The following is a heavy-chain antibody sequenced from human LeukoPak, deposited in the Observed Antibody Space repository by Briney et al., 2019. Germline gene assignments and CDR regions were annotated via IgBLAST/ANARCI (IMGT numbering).Heavy chain of an antibody. V-gene: IGHV4-34*01. D-gene: IGHD6-13*01. Sequence: PSETLSLTCTVSGGSISSYYWSWIRQPPGKGLEWIGEINHSGSTNYNPSLKSRVTISVDTSKNQFSLKLGSVTAADTAVYYCARLAAAGDYWGQGTLVTVSS. J-gene: IGHJ4*02. CDR3: ARLAAAGDY. CDR1: GGSISSYY. CDR2: INHSGST.